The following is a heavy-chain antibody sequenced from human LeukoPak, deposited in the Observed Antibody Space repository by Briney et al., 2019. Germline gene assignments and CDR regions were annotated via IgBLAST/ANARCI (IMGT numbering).Heavy chain of an antibody. CDR3: ARDRVGATDYFDY. D-gene: IGHD1-26*01. V-gene: IGHV3-30*03. Sequence: GGSLRLSCTASEFTFSSYGMHWVRQAPGKGLEWVAVISYDGSNKYYADSVKGRFTISRDNSKNTLYLQMNSLRAEDTAVYYCARDRVGATDYFDYWGQGTLVTVSS. J-gene: IGHJ4*02. CDR1: EFTFSSYG. CDR2: ISYDGSNK.